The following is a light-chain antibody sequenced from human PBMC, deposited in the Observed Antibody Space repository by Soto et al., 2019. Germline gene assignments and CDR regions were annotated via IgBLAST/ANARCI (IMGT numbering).Light chain of an antibody. CDR3: AAWDDNLNAYV. J-gene: IGLJ1*01. V-gene: IGLV1-47*02. Sequence: QSVLTQPPSASGTPGQRVTISCSGSSSNIVINYVYWYQQLPGTAPKLLIYLGDQRASGVSDRFSGSKSGTSASLAINGLRSDDEADYYCAAWDDNLNAYVFGSGTKLTVL. CDR1: SSNIVINY. CDR2: LGD.